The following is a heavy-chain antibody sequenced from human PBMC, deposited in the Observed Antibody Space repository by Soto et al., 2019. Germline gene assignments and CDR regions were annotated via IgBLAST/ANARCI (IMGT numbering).Heavy chain of an antibody. D-gene: IGHD3-22*01. CDR1: GFTFSSYG. Sequence: GGSLRLSCAASGFTFSSYGMHWVRQAPGKGLEWVAVIWYDGSNKYYADSVKGRFTISRDNSKNTLYLQMNSLRAEDTAVYYCARERNYYDRPPYYYGMDVWGQGTTVTVSS. CDR2: IWYDGSNK. V-gene: IGHV3-33*01. CDR3: ARERNYYDRPPYYYGMDV. J-gene: IGHJ6*02.